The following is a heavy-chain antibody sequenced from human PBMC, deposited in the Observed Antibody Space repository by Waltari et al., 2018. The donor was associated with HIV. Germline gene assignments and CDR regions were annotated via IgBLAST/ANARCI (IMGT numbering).Heavy chain of an antibody. CDR1: CFHFSTNR. D-gene: IGHD2-15*01. CDR2: IKQDGSEK. CDR3: ARMIVVVVAATGAFES. J-gene: IGHJ3*02. V-gene: IGHV3-7*01. Sequence: EVQLVGCGGCLVQPGGSLRSTCQASCFHFSTNRMTWGRQARGKGLEWVANIKQDGSEKYYVDSVKGLFTISRDNAKNSLYLQMNSLRAEDTAVYYCARMIVVVVAATGAFESWGQGTMVTVSS.